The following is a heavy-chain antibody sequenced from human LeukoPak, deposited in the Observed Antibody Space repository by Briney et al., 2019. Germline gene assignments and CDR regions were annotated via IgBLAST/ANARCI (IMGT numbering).Heavy chain of an antibody. CDR2: IIPIFCTA. J-gene: IGHJ4*02. V-gene: IGHV1-69*05. CDR1: GGTFSSYA. D-gene: IGHD5-18*01. Sequence: SVKVSCKASGGTFSSYAISWVRQAPGQGLEWMVRIIPIFCTANHAQKFQGRVTITTDEATSTAYMELSSLRSEDTAVYYCATARGDGPRDDDTAMKEWGQGTLVTVSS. CDR3: ATARGDGPRDDDTAMKE.